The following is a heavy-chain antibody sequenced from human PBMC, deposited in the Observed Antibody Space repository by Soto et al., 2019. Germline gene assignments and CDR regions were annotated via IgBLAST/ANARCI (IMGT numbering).Heavy chain of an antibody. J-gene: IGHJ5*01. CDR3: AKDAVSYNGKWDWFDS. CDR2: IGCCNTAR. Sequence: DVQLLESGGGLVQPGGSLTLSCAASRFTLSGYAMNWVRQAPGKGLEWVSCIGCCNTARYYADSVKGRFIISRDNSKNTMYRQVNSLRDGDTAVYYCAKDAVSYNGKWDWFDSWGQGTLVTVSS. D-gene: IGHD1-26*01. CDR1: RFTLSGYA. V-gene: IGHV3-23*01.